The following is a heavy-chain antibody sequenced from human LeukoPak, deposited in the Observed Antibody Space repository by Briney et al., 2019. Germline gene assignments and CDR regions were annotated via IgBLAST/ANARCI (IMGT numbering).Heavy chain of an antibody. CDR1: GYTFTGYY. D-gene: IGHD6-19*01. Sequence: ASVKVSCKASGYTFTGYYMHWVRQAPRHGLEWMGRINPNSGGTNYAQKFQGRVTMTRDTSISTAYMELSRLRSDDTAVYYYARDRSAVAGTAAYWGQGTLVTVSS. V-gene: IGHV1-2*06. CDR3: ARDRSAVAGTAAY. J-gene: IGHJ4*02. CDR2: INPNSGGT.